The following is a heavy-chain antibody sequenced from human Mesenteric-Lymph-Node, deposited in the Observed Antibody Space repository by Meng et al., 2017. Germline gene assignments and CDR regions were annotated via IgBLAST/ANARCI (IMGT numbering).Heavy chain of an antibody. J-gene: IGHJ4*02. CDR3: AKRRYYYDSSGYYYFDY. CDR1: GFTVSSNY. D-gene: IGHD3-22*01. CDR2: IYSGGST. Sequence: GESLKISCAASGFTVSSNYMSWVRQAPGKGLEWVSVIYSGGSTYYADSVKGRFTISRDNSKNTLYLQMNSLRAEDTAVYYCAKRRYYYDSSGYYYFDYWGQGTLVTVSS. V-gene: IGHV3-53*01.